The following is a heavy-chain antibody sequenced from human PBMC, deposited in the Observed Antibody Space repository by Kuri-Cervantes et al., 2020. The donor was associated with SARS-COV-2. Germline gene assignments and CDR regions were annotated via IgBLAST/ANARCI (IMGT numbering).Heavy chain of an antibody. Sequence: GESLKISCAASGFTFSSYWMNWVRQAPGKGLEWVSYISSSGSTIYYADSVKGRFTISRDNAKNSLYLQMNSLRAEDTAVYYCARARFDAFDIWGQGTMVTVSS. CDR2: ISSSGSTI. CDR3: ARARFDAFDI. D-gene: IGHD4-17*01. V-gene: IGHV3-48*04. J-gene: IGHJ3*02. CDR1: GFTFSSYW.